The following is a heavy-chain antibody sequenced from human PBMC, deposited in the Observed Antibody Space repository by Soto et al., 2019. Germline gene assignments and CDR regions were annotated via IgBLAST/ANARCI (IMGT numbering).Heavy chain of an antibody. CDR1: RDTFNKYA. CDR2: IIPIFSSR. D-gene: IGHD2-21*02. J-gene: IGHJ6*02. CDR3: ARGATDLGV. V-gene: IGHV1-69*01. Sequence: QVQLVQSGAEVKKPGSSVKVSCKTSRDTFNKYAFNWVRQAPGQGLEWMGWIIPIFSSRNYAEKFQGRVTITADDSTSTAYMELRSLRFEDTAVYYCARGATDLGVWGQGTTVTVSS.